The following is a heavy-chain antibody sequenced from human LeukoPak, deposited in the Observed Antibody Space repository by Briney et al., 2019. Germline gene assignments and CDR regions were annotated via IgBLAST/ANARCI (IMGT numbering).Heavy chain of an antibody. J-gene: IGHJ4*02. V-gene: IGHV4-39*07. CDR1: GGSISSSSYY. Sequence: SETLSPTCTVSGGSISSSSYYWGWIRQPPGKGLEWIGSIYYSGSTYYNPSLKSRVTISVDTSKNQFSLKLSSVTAADTAVYYCARESITMVRGVHWGQGTLVTVSS. CDR3: ARESITMVRGVH. CDR2: IYYSGST. D-gene: IGHD3-10*01.